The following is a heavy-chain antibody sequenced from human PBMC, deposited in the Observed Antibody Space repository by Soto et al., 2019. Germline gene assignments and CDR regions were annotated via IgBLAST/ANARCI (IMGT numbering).Heavy chain of an antibody. V-gene: IGHV3-23*01. Sequence: EVQLLESGGGLVQPGGSLRLSCAASGFTLSSYAMSWVRQAPGKGLEWVSVISGSGGSTYYADSVKGRFTISRDNSKNRRYLQMNSLGAEATAGYHCAKAPLQLVPGAGYFQHWGQGTLVTVSS. J-gene: IGHJ1*01. CDR2: ISGSGGST. CDR3: AKAPLQLVPGAGYFQH. D-gene: IGHD6-13*01. CDR1: GFTLSSYA.